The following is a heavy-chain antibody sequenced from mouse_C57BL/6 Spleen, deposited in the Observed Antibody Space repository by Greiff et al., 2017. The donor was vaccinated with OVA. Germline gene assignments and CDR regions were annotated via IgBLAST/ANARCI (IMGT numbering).Heavy chain of an antibody. V-gene: IGHV1-15*01. Sequence: QVQLKESGAELVRPGASVTLSCKASGYTFTDYEMHWVKQTPVHGLEWIGAIDPETGGTAYNQKFKGKAILTADKSSSTAYMELRSLTSEDSAVYYCTRYPNWDGFAYWGQGTLVTVSA. CDR2: IDPETGGT. J-gene: IGHJ3*01. CDR1: GYTFTDYE. CDR3: TRYPNWDGFAY. D-gene: IGHD4-1*01.